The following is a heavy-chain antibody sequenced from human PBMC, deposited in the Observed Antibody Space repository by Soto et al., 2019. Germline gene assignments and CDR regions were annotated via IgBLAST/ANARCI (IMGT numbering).Heavy chain of an antibody. Sequence: SVKVSWKASGDTFSSYAISWGRQAPGQGLEWMGGIIPIFGTANYAQKFQGRVTITADKYTSTANMELSSLRSEDTAVYYCARGARGYSYGGDYWGEATLVTV. D-gene: IGHD5-18*01. V-gene: IGHV1-69*06. CDR1: GDTFSSYA. CDR3: ARGARGYSYGGDY. CDR2: IIPIFGTA. J-gene: IGHJ4*02.